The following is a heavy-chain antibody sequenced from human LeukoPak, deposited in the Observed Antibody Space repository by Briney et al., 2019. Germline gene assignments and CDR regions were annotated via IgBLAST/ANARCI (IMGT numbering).Heavy chain of an antibody. V-gene: IGHV1-46*01. Sequence: GASVKVSCKASGYTFISSYMHWVRQAPGQGLEWMGIIDPTGGSTSYSQKFQGRVTMTRDTSTSTVYMEMSSLRSEDTAVYYCARGRTDQPNTPDDYGDYDFDYWGQGTLVTVSS. CDR1: GYTFISSY. J-gene: IGHJ4*02. CDR3: ARGRTDQPNTPDDYGDYDFDY. D-gene: IGHD4-17*01. CDR2: IDPTGGST.